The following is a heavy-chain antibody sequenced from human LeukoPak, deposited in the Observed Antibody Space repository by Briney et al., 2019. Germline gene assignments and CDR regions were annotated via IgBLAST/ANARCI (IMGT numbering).Heavy chain of an antibody. CDR3: ARGSRGGVDV. V-gene: IGHV3-74*01. J-gene: IGHJ6*02. Sequence: GGSLRLSCAASGFTFSYSWMNWVRQAPGKGLVWVSRINSDGSSTTYADSVKGRFTISRDNAKNTLYLQMNSLRVEDTAVYYCARGSRGGVDVWGQGTTVTVSS. CDR1: GFTFSYSW. CDR2: INSDGSST.